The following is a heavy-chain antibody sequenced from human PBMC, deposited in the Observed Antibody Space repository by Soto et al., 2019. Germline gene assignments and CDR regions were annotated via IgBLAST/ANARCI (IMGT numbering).Heavy chain of an antibody. V-gene: IGHV3-23*01. J-gene: IGHJ4*02. CDR3: AKDRKGGLWFGPNIRMGFDY. CDR1: GFTFSSYA. D-gene: IGHD3-10*01. Sequence: GGSLRLSCAASGFTFSSYAMSWVRQAPGKGLEWVSAISGSGGSTYYADSVKGRFTISRDNSKNTLYLQMNSLRAEDTAVYYCAKDRKGGLWFGPNIRMGFDYWGQGTLVTVSS. CDR2: ISGSGGST.